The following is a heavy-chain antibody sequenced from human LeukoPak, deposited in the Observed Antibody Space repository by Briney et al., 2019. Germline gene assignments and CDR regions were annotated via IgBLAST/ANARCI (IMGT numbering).Heavy chain of an antibody. V-gene: IGHV3-33*01. CDR3: ARGAGYSSSWFDY. CDR2: IWYDGSNK. J-gene: IGHJ4*02. Sequence: GGSLRLSCAASGFXFSSYGIHWVRQAPGKGLEWVAVIWYDGSNKYYADSVKGRFTISRDNSKNTLYLQMNSLRAEDTAVYYCARGAGYSSSWFDYWGQGTLVTVSS. CDR1: GFXFSSYG. D-gene: IGHD6-13*01.